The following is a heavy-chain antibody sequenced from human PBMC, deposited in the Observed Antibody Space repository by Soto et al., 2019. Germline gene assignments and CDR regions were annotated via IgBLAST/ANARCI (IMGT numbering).Heavy chain of an antibody. CDR3: AREDGTWIQLWLRRGGTFDY. J-gene: IGHJ4*02. V-gene: IGHV4-39*07. Sequence: SETLSLTCTVSGGSISSSSYYWGWIRQPPGKGLEWIGSIYYSGSTYYNPSLKSRVTISVDTSKNQFSLKLSSVTAADTAVYYWAREDGTWIQLWLRRGGTFDYWGQGTLVTVSS. CDR1: GGSISSSSYY. CDR2: IYYSGST. D-gene: IGHD5-18*01.